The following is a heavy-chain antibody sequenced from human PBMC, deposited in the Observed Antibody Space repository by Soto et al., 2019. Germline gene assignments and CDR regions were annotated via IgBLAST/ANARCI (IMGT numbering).Heavy chain of an antibody. Sequence: QVQLVQSGAEVKKPGSSVKVSCKASRGTFSSYAISWVRQAPGQGLEWMGGIIPIFGTANYAQKFQGRVTITADESTSTAYMELSSLRSEDTAVYYCARDPGYCSGGSCYSDAFDIWGQGTMVTVSS. CDR1: RGTFSSYA. CDR2: IIPIFGTA. J-gene: IGHJ3*02. D-gene: IGHD2-15*01. CDR3: ARDPGYCSGGSCYSDAFDI. V-gene: IGHV1-69*01.